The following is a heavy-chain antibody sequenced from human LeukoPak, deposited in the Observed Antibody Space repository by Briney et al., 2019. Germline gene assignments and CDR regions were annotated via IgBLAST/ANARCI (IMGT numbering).Heavy chain of an antibody. D-gene: IGHD1-26*01. CDR3: ARWVGATRTFDY. Sequence: ASVKVSCKASGYTFTDYYLHWVRQAPGQGLEWMGWMNPNSGNTGYAQKFQGRVTITRNTSISTAYMELSSLRSEDTAVYYCARWVGATRTFDYWGQGTLVTVSS. V-gene: IGHV1-8*03. CDR1: GYTFTDYY. CDR2: MNPNSGNT. J-gene: IGHJ4*02.